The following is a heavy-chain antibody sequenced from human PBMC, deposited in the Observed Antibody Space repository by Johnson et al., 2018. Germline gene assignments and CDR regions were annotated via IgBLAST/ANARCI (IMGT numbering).Heavy chain of an antibody. CDR2: ISASGTGI. J-gene: IGHJ3*02. CDR1: GFTLSDYY. Sequence: QVQLQESGGGLVKPGGSLRLSCAASGFTLSDYYMSRIRQAPGKGLEWVSYISASGTGIYYTDSVKGRFTMSRDNAKNSLYLQMNSLGAEDTAVYYCATESNGDSAFEIWGQGTMVAVSS. D-gene: IGHD7-27*01. V-gene: IGHV3-11*04. CDR3: ATESNGDSAFEI.